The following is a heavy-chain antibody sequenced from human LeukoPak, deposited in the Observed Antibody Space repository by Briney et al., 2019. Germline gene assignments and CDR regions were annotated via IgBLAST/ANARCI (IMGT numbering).Heavy chain of an antibody. J-gene: IGHJ3*02. CDR2: MNPNSGNT. V-gene: IGHV1-8*01. Sequence: ASVKVSCKASGYTFTSYDINWVRQATGQGLEWMGWMNPNSGNTGYAQKFQGRVTMTRNTSISTAYMELSSLRSEDTAVYYCARDSDSSGWYYGAFDIWGQGTMVTVSS. D-gene: IGHD6-19*01. CDR3: ARDSDSSGWYYGAFDI. CDR1: GYTFTSYD.